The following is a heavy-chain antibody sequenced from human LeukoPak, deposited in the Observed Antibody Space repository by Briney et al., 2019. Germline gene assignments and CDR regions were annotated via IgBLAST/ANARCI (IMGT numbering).Heavy chain of an antibody. Sequence: PGGTLRLSCAASGFTFSNYGMSWVRQAPGKGLEWVSTISGSGDTTYYADSVKGRFTISRDNSKNTLYLQMNSLRAEDTAVYYCAKGGYDSSGYYYVFRFDYWGQGTLVTVSS. CDR1: GFTFSNYG. CDR3: AKGGYDSSGYYYVFRFDY. CDR2: ISGSGDTT. J-gene: IGHJ4*02. V-gene: IGHV3-23*01. D-gene: IGHD3-22*01.